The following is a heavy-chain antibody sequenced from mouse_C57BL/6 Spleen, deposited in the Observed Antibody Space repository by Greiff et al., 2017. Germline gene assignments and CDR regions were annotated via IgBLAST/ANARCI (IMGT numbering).Heavy chain of an antibody. J-gene: IGHJ3*01. CDR3: ASDYDVTGIAY. Sequence: VQLQQSGPELVKPGASVKISCKASGYTFTDYYMNWVKQSHGKSLEWIGDINPNNGGTSYNQKFKGKATLTVDKSSSTAYMELRSLTSEDSAVYYCASDYDVTGIAYWGQGTLVTVSA. CDR2: INPNNGGT. V-gene: IGHV1-26*01. CDR1: GYTFTDYY. D-gene: IGHD2-4*01.